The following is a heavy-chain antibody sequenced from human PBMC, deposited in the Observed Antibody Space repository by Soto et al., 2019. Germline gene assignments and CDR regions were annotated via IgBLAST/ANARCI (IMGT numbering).Heavy chain of an antibody. CDR2: ISGSGGST. CDR1: GFTFSSYA. V-gene: IGHV3-23*01. D-gene: IGHD3-3*01. J-gene: IGHJ6*02. Sequence: GGSLRLSCAASGFTFSSYAMSWVRQAPGKGLEWVSAISGSGGSTYYADSVKGRFTFCRDNSKNTLYLQMNSLRAEDTAVYYCAKVRRYYDFWSGYYQQIYYYYGMDVWGQGTTVTVSS. CDR3: AKVRRYYDFWSGYYQQIYYYYGMDV.